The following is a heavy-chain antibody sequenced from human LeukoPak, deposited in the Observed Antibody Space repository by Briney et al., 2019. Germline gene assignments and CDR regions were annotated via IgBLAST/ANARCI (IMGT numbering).Heavy chain of an antibody. CDR2: ISGDTNYK. J-gene: IGHJ5*02. CDR3: AKSVVPAAFDP. V-gene: IGHV3-21*04. Sequence: GGSLRLSCAASGFTFSTYSMNWVRQAPGKGLEWVSSISGDTNYKYYSDSVKGRFTVSRDNAKNSLYLQMHSLRAEDTAVYYCAKSVVPAAFDPWGQGTLVTVSS. D-gene: IGHD2-2*01. CDR1: GFTFSTYS.